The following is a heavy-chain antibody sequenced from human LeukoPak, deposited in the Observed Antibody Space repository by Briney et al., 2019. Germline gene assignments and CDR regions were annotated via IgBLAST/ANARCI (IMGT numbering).Heavy chain of an antibody. CDR1: GFTFSSYS. J-gene: IGHJ6*02. CDR3: ARAPRLTTTRNYYYYGMDV. V-gene: IGHV3-21*01. Sequence: PGGSLRLSCAASGFTFSSYSMNWVRQAPGKGLEWVSSISSSSSYIYYADSVKGRFTISRDNAKNSLYLQMSSLRAEDTAVYYCARAPRLTTTRNYYYYGMDVWGQGTTVTVSS. CDR2: ISSSSSYI. D-gene: IGHD4-17*01.